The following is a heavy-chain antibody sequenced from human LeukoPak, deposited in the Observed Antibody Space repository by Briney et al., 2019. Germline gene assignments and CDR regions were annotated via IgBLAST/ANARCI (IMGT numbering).Heavy chain of an antibody. Sequence: PGGSLRLSCAASGFTFSSYSMNWVRQAPGKGLEWVGRIRNKVNSYTTEYAASVKGRFTISRDDSKNSLYLQMNSLKTEDTAVYYCARGDDVLAIPFDDWGQGTLVTVSS. CDR1: GFTFSSYS. CDR3: ARGDDVLAIPFDD. D-gene: IGHD3-16*01. V-gene: IGHV3-72*01. J-gene: IGHJ4*02. CDR2: IRNKVNSYTT.